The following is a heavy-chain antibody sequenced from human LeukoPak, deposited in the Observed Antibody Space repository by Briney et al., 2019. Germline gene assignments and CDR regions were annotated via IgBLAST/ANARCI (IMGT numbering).Heavy chain of an antibody. V-gene: IGHV4-34*09. CDR1: GGSFSGYY. J-gene: IGHJ6*03. CDR3: ARDRRHYYDSSGYSDYYYYMDV. Sequence: SETLSLTCAVYGGSFSGYYWSWIRQPPGKGLEWIGYIYYSGSTYYNPSLKSRVTISVDTSKNQFSLKLSSVTAADTAVYYCARDRRHYYDSSGYSDYYYYMDVWGKGTTVTVSS. D-gene: IGHD3-22*01. CDR2: IYYSGST.